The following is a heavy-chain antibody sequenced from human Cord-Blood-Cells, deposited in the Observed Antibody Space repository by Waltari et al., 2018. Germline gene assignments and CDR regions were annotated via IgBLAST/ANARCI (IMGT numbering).Heavy chain of an antibody. V-gene: IGHV1-2*06. J-gene: IGHJ2*01. CDR2: INPNSGGT. CDR1: GYTFTGYY. CDR3: ARVARYCTGGVCYWYFDL. D-gene: IGHD2-8*02. Sequence: QVQLVQSGAEVKKPGASVKVSCKASGYTFTGYYMHWVRKAPGQGIAWMGRINPNSGGTNYAQKFQGRVTMTRDTSISTAYMELSRLRSDDTAVYYCARVARYCTGGVCYWYFDLWGRGTLVTVSS.